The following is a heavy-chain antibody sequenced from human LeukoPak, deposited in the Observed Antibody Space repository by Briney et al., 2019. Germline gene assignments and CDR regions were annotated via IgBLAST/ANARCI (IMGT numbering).Heavy chain of an antibody. D-gene: IGHD3-22*01. CDR1: GYTFTSYY. V-gene: IGHV1-46*01. Sequence: ASVKVSCKASGYTFTSYYMHWVRQAPGQGLEWMGIINPSGGSTSYAQKFQGRVTMTRDTSTSTVYMELSSLRSGDTAVYYCARDKDDSSGYDYNWFDPWGQGTLVTVSS. CDR3: ARDKDDSSGYDYNWFDP. CDR2: INPSGGST. J-gene: IGHJ5*02.